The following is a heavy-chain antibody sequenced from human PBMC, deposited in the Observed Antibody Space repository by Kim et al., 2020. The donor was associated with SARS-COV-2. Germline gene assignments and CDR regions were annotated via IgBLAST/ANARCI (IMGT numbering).Heavy chain of an antibody. Sequence: GGSLRLSCAASGFTFGDYAMHWVRQAPGKGLEWVSGISWNSGSIGYADSVKGRFTISRDNAKNSLYLQMNSLRAEDTALYYCAKDMAHGYCSSTSCPIYYYYGMDVWGQGTTVTVSS. CDR3: AKDMAHGYCSSTSCPIYYYYGMDV. CDR2: ISWNSGSI. V-gene: IGHV3-9*01. J-gene: IGHJ6*02. CDR1: GFTFGDYA. D-gene: IGHD2-2*03.